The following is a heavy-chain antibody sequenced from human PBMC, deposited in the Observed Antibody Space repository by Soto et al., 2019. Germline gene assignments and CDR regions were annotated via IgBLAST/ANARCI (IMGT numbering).Heavy chain of an antibody. V-gene: IGHV4-34*01. CDR2: INHSGST. Sequence: QVHLQQWGAGLLKSSETLSLTCAVYGGSFRDYYWSWVRQPPGKGLEWIGQINHSGSTNYNPSLXRXVTXSVDTSKNQFSLKLSSVTAADTAVYYCARTSRFDSWGQGTLVTVSS. D-gene: IGHD6-6*01. J-gene: IGHJ4*02. CDR1: GGSFRDYY. CDR3: ARTSRFDS.